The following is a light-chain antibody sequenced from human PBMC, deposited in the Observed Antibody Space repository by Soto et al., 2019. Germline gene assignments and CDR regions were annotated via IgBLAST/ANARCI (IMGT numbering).Light chain of an antibody. J-gene: IGKJ1*01. CDR2: GAS. Sequence: EMVLTQSPGTLSLSPGERATLSCRTSQSVNSRYLAWYQHKPGQAPRLLIYGASNRATGIPDRFSGSASGTDFTLTISRLEPEDFAVYYCVRCDSSPSMWTFGQGTNVDI. CDR3: VRCDSSPSMWT. V-gene: IGKV3-20*01. CDR1: QSVNSRY.